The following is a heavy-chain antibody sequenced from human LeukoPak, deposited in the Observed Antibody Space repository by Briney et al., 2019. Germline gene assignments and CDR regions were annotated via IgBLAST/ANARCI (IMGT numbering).Heavy chain of an antibody. V-gene: IGHV4-30-4*01. CDR1: GVSISSGDYY. CDR2: IYYSGST. CDR3: ARVADRLLFNFDY. J-gene: IGHJ4*02. D-gene: IGHD2-21*01. Sequence: SQTLSLTCTVSGVSISSGDYYWSWIRQPPGKGLEWIGYIYYSGSTYYNPSLKSRVTISVDTSKNQFSLKLSSVTAADTAVYYCARVADRLLFNFDYWGQGTLVTVSS.